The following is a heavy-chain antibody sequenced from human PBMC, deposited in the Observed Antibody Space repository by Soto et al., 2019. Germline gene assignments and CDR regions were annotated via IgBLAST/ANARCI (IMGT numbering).Heavy chain of an antibody. Sequence: EVHLVESGGGLVKPGGSLRLSCAASGFTFNSYSMNWVRQAPGKGLEWVSSISSSSSYIYYADSVKGRFTISRDNAKNSLYLQMNSLRAEDTAVYYCARALAAPPRSYYYYYYMDVWGKGTTVTVSS. V-gene: IGHV3-21*01. J-gene: IGHJ6*03. CDR2: ISSSSSYI. CDR3: ARALAAPPRSYYYYYYMDV. CDR1: GFTFNSYS. D-gene: IGHD6-6*01.